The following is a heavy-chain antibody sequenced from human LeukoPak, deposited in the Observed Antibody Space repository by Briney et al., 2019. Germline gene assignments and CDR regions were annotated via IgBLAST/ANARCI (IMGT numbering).Heavy chain of an antibody. J-gene: IGHJ6*02. CDR1: GGSISNYY. D-gene: IGHD4-23*01. Sequence: SETLSLTCTVSGGSISNYYWSWIRQPPGEGLEWIGYIHYSGSTNYNPSLKSRVTISVDTSKNQLSLKLTSMTAADTAVYYCARELGATVVNYGMDVWGQGTTVTVSS. CDR3: ARELGATVVNYGMDV. CDR2: IHYSGST. V-gene: IGHV4-59*01.